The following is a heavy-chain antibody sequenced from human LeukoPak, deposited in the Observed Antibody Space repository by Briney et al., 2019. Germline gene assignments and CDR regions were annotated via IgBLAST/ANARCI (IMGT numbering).Heavy chain of an antibody. D-gene: IGHD3-10*01. CDR3: ARESISETLNMVRGVFDY. CDR1: GASISSYF. Sequence: PSETLSLTCTVSGASISSYFWSWIRQPAGEGLEWIGRIYNSGNTNYNPSLKGRVTMSLDTSKNQLYLNLRYVTAADTAVYYCARESISETLNMVRGVFDYWGQGTLVTVSS. CDR2: IYNSGNT. J-gene: IGHJ4*02. V-gene: IGHV4-4*07.